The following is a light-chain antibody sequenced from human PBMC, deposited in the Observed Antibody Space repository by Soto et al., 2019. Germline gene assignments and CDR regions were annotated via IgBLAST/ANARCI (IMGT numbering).Light chain of an antibody. V-gene: IGKV3-15*01. CDR2: GAS. Sequence: IVMTKYPAALSGSPGESANLSCRASQSVSSNLAWYQQKPGQAPRLLIYGASTRATGIPARFSGSGSGTEFTLTISSLQSEDSTLYYCQHYNNWPPGRTFGQGPKVDIK. CDR3: QHYNNWPPGRT. J-gene: IGKJ1*01. CDR1: QSVSSN.